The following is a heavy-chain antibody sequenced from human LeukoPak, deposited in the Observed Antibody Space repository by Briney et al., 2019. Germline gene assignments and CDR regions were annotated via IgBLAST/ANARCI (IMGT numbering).Heavy chain of an antibody. CDR3: AKPSLGFMDV. J-gene: IGHJ6*02. CDR2: ISYDGSSK. CDR1: GFTFSSYG. Sequence: PGGSLRLSCAASGFTFSSYGMHWVRQAPGKGLEWVAVISYDGSSKYYADSVKGRFTISRDNSKNTLYLQMNSLRAEDTAVYYCAKPSLGFMDVWGQGTTVTVSS. V-gene: IGHV3-30*18. D-gene: IGHD3-10*01.